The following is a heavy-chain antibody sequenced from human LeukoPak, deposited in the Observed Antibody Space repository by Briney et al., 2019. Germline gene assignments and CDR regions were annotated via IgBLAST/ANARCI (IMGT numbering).Heavy chain of an antibody. V-gene: IGHV3-21*01. D-gene: IGHD1-1*01. J-gene: IGHJ4*02. CDR1: GFTFSSYE. Sequence: GGSLRLSCAASGFTFSSYEMNWVRQAPGKGLEWVSSISGDSTYIYNAGSVKGRFTISRDNAQASLYLQMISLRADDTAVYYCARVSGRLERQSDLDYWGQGTLVIVSS. CDR3: ARVSGRLERQSDLDY. CDR2: ISGDSTYI.